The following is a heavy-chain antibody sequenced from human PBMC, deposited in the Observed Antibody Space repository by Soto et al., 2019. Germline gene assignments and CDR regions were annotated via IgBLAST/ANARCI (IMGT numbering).Heavy chain of an antibody. J-gene: IGHJ6*02. CDR2: IYYSGST. D-gene: IGHD4-17*01. V-gene: IGHV4-59*01. CDR1: GGSISSYY. CDR3: ASYDYGDYVEGGFDYYGMDV. Sequence: SETLSLTCTVSGGSISSYYWSWIRQPPGKGLEWIGYIYYSGSTNYNPSLKSRVTISVDTSKNQFSLKLSSVTAVDTAVYYCASYDYGDYVEGGFDYYGMDVWGQGTTVTSP.